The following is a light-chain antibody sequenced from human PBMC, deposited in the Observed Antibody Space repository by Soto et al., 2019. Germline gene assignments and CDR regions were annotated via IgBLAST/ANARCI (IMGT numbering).Light chain of an antibody. CDR2: AAS. J-gene: IGKJ2*01. V-gene: IGKV3-20*01. Sequence: EIVLTQSPGTLSLSPGERATLSCRASQSINNRYLAWYQQKPGQAPRLLIYAASSRATGIPDRFSGSGSGTDFTLTISSLQSEDFAVYYCQQYNNWPPYTFGQGTKLEIK. CDR1: QSINNRY. CDR3: QQYNNWPPYT.